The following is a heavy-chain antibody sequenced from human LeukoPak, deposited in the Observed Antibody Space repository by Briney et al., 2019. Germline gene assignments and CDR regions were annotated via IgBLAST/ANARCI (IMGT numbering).Heavy chain of an antibody. V-gene: IGHV3-21*01. CDR1: GFTFSSYS. D-gene: IGHD4-17*01. Sequence: GGSLRLSCAASGFTFSSYSMNWVRQAPGRGLEWVSSISSSSSHIYYADSLKGRFTISRDSAKNSLYLQMNSLRAEDTAVYYCARDRIIYGDYGDAFDIWGQGTMVAVSS. J-gene: IGHJ3*02. CDR2: ISSSSSHI. CDR3: ARDRIIYGDYGDAFDI.